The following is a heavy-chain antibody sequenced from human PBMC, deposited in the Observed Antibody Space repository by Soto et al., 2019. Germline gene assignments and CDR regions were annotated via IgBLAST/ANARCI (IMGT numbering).Heavy chain of an antibody. CDR3: ARDRRGQNYFDS. J-gene: IGHJ4*02. V-gene: IGHV3-11*01. CDR1: GFIFRDYY. CDR2: ISGSGSGV. Sequence: GGSLRLSCAASGFIFRDYYMSWIRQAPGKGPEWVSYISGSGSGVSYADSVRGRFTISRDNAKNSLYLQINSLRAEDTAIYYCARDRRGQNYFDSWGQGTLVTVPQ.